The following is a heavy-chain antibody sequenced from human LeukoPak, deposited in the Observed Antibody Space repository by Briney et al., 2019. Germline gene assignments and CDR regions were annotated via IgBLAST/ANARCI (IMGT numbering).Heavy chain of an antibody. D-gene: IGHD6-13*01. CDR2: INHSGST. CDR3: ARDAAAAGAERALDY. Sequence: PSETLSLTCAVYGGSFSGYYWSWIRQPPGKGLERIGEINHSGSTNYNPSLKSRVTISVDTSKNQFSLKLSSVTAADTAVYYCARDAAAAGAERALDYWGQGTLVTVSS. J-gene: IGHJ4*02. CDR1: GGSFSGYY. V-gene: IGHV4-34*01.